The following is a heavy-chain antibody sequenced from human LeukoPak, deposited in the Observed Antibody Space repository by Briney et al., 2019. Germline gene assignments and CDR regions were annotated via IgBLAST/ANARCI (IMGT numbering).Heavy chain of an antibody. Sequence: SETLSLTCTVSGDSISSYYWSWIRQPPGKGLEWIGYIYTSGSTNYNPSLKSRVTISVDTSKNQFSLKLSSVTAADTAVYYCARLRLGGYDYPYYFDYWGQGTLVTVSS. CDR1: GDSISSYY. CDR2: IYTSGST. J-gene: IGHJ4*02. D-gene: IGHD5-12*01. V-gene: IGHV4-4*09. CDR3: ARLRLGGYDYPYYFDY.